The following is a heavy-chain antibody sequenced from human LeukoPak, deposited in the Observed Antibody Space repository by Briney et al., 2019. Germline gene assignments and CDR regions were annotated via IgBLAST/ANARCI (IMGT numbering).Heavy chain of an antibody. CDR1: GGTFSSYA. CDR2: IIPIFGTA. Sequence: ASVKVSCKASGGTFSSYAISWVRQAPGQGLEWMGGIIPIFGTANYAQKFQGRVTITADESTSTAYMELSSLRSEDTAMYYCARGPAAAIPFDPWGQGTLVTVSS. J-gene: IGHJ5*02. D-gene: IGHD2-2*02. CDR3: ARGPAAAIPFDP. V-gene: IGHV1-69*13.